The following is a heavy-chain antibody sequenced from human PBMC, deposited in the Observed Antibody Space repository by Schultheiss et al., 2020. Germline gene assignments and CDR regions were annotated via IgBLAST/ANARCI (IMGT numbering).Heavy chain of an antibody. J-gene: IGHJ4*02. D-gene: IGHD4-17*01. V-gene: IGHV3-7*03. CDR1: GFTFSDAW. CDR2: IKQDGSEK. CDR3: TRVEDYGDRFDY. Sequence: GGSLRLSCSPSGFTFSDAWMSWVRQVPGKGLEWVANIKQDGSEKYYVDSVKGRFTISRDNAKNSLYLQMNSLRAEDTAVYYCTRVEDYGDRFDYWGQGTLVTVSS.